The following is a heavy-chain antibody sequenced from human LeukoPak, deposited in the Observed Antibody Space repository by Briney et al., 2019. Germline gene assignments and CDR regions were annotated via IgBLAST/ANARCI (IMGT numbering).Heavy chain of an antibody. J-gene: IGHJ4*02. CDR2: INTDGNIT. CDR3: ARELSGSISRHFDY. D-gene: IGHD2-15*01. V-gene: IGHV3-74*01. CDR1: GFTLSNYW. Sequence: GGSLRLSCAASGFTLSNYWMHWVRQAPGKGPVWVSRINTDGNITTYADSVKGRFSISRDNAKNALYLQMNSLRAEDTAVFYCARELSGSISRHFDYWGQGTLVTVSS.